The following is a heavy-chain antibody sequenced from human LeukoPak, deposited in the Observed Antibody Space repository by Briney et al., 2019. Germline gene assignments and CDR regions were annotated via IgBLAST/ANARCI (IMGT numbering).Heavy chain of an antibody. Sequence: GGSLRLSCAASGFTVSNNYMSWVRQAPGKGLEWVSVIYSGGSTYYADSVKGRFAISRDTSKNTLSLRMNSLRAEDTAVYYCASLSLGHYWGQGTLVTVSS. D-gene: IGHD6-6*01. V-gene: IGHV3-53*01. CDR1: GFTVSNNY. J-gene: IGHJ4*02. CDR3: ASLSLGHY. CDR2: IYSGGST.